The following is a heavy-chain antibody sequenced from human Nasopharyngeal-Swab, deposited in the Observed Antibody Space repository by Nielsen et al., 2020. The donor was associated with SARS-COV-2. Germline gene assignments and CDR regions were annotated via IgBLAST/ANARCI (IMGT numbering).Heavy chain of an antibody. V-gene: IGHV1-18*01. CDR1: RYTFTSYG. D-gene: IGHD2-21*01. Sequence: ASVKVSCKASRYTFTSYGISWVRQAPGQGLEWMGWISAYNGNTNYAQKLQGRVTMTTDTSTSTAYMELRSLRSDDTAVYYCARQAAYCGGDCFDYWGQGTLVTVSS. CDR2: ISAYNGNT. J-gene: IGHJ4*02. CDR3: ARQAAYCGGDCFDY.